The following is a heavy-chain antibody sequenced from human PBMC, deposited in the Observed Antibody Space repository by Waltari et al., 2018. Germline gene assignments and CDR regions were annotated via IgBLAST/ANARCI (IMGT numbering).Heavy chain of an antibody. CDR3: ARGQGRARYYYCYYGMDV. Sequence: QVQLQQWGAGLLKPSETLSLTCAVYGGSFSGYYWSWIRQPPGKGLEWIGEINQSGSTNYTPSLKTRVTLSVDTSKDQFSLELSSVTAAETAVYYGARGQGRARYYYCYYGMDVWGQGTTVTVSS. J-gene: IGHJ6*02. CDR1: GGSFSGYY. CDR2: INQSGST. V-gene: IGHV4-34*01.